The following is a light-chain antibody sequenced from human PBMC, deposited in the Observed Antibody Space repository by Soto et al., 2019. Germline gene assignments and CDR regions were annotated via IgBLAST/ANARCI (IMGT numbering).Light chain of an antibody. J-gene: IGKJ1*01. V-gene: IGKV3-20*01. CDR2: DAS. CDR3: PQYGTSPWA. Sequence: EIVLTQSPCTLSLSPGERATLSCRASQSITRSYLAWYQQRPGQAPRLLIYDASIRAPGIPDRFRGSGSGTAFTLTVSTLEPEDFVVYYCPQYGTSPWAFGQGTKVDIK. CDR1: QSITRSY.